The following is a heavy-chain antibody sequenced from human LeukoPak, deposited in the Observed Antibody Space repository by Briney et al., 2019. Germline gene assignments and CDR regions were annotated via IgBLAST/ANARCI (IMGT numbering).Heavy chain of an antibody. Sequence: QPGRPLRLSCAASGFTFSSYAMHWVRQAPGKGLEWLAFISHDGSNKYYADSVKGRFTISRDNSKNTLYLQMNSLRAEDTAYYCARGSRAIVSTKFARGRYMDVWGKGSTVTVSS. J-gene: IGHJ6*03. CDR3: ARGSRAIVSTKFARGRYMDV. CDR2: ISHDGSNK. D-gene: IGHD5/OR15-5a*01. V-gene: IGHV3-30*04. CDR1: GFTFSSYA.